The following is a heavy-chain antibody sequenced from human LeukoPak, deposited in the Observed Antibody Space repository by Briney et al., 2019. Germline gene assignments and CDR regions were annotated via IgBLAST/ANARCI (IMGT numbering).Heavy chain of an antibody. D-gene: IGHD3-3*01. J-gene: IGHJ5*02. Sequence: SETLSLTCTVSDDSISDYYRGWIRQPPGKGLEWIGYIYYSGSTNYNPSLKSRVTISVDTSKNQFSLKLSSVTAADTAVYYCARHSSGYYNWFDPWGQGTLVTVST. CDR3: ARHSSGYYNWFDP. CDR2: IYYSGST. V-gene: IGHV4-59*08. CDR1: DDSISDYY.